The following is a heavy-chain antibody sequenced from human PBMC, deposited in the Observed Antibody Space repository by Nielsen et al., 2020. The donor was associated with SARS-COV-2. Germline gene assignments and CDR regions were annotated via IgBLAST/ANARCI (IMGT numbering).Heavy chain of an antibody. CDR1: GFTFSSYA. Sequence: GGSLRLSCAASGFTFSSYAMHWVRQAPGKGLEWVAVISYDGSNKYYADSVKGRFTISRDNSKNTLYLQMNSLRAEDTAVYYCARGYCSSTSCHSGTLDYWGQGTLVTVSS. V-gene: IGHV3-30-3*01. J-gene: IGHJ4*02. D-gene: IGHD2-2*01. CDR2: ISYDGSNK. CDR3: ARGYCSSTSCHSGTLDY.